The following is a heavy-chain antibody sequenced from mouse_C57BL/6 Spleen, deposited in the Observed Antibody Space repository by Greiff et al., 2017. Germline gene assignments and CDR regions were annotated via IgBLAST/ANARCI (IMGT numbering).Heavy chain of an antibody. CDR2: IYPGSGST. CDR1: GYTFTSYW. Sequence: QVQLKQPGAELVKPGASVKMSCKASGYTFTSYWITWVKRRPGQGLEWIGDIYPGSGSTNYNEKFKSKATLTVDTSSSTAYMQLSSLTSEDSAVYYCARRGYDYPFAYWGQGTLVTVSA. J-gene: IGHJ3*01. V-gene: IGHV1-55*01. D-gene: IGHD2-4*01. CDR3: ARRGYDYPFAY.